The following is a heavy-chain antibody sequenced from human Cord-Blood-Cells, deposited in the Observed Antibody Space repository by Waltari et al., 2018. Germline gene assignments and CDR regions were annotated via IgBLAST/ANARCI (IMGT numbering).Heavy chain of an antibody. CDR2: ISWNSGSI. D-gene: IGHD2-15*01. Sequence: EVQLVESGGGLVQPGRSLRLSCAAPGFTFDDYAMHWVRQAPGKGLEWVSGISWNSGSIGYADSVKGRFTISRDNAKNSLYLQMNSLRAEDTALYYCAKGVAATEGVDYWGQGTLVTVSS. J-gene: IGHJ4*02. CDR1: GFTFDDYA. V-gene: IGHV3-9*01. CDR3: AKGVAATEGVDY.